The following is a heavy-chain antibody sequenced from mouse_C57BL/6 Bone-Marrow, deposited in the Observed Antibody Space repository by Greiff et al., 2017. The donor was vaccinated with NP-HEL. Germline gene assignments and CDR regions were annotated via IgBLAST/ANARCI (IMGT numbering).Heavy chain of an antibody. CDR1: INSDCY. Sequence: VQLKESGPSLVRPSQTLSINSDCYWIWIRQFPGNKLEYIGYTFYSGITYYNPSLESRTYITRDTSKNQFSLKLSSVTTEDTATYYCARDLGGTGWYFDVWGTGTTVTVSS. CDR2: TFYSGIT. CDR3: ARDLGGTGWYFDV. J-gene: IGHJ1*03. V-gene: IGHV3-3*01. D-gene: IGHD3-3*01.